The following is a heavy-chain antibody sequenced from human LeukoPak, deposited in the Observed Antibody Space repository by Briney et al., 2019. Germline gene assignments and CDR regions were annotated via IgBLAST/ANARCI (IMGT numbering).Heavy chain of an antibody. CDR3: AREVGFDGDDY. CDR1: GGSISSGDYY. Sequence: SETLSLTCTVSGGSISSGDYYWSWIRQPPGKGLGWIGYIYYSGSTYYNPSLKSRVTISVDTSKNQFSLKLSSGTAADTAVYYCAREVGFDGDDYWGQGTLVTVSS. D-gene: IGHD1-26*01. V-gene: IGHV4-30-4*01. J-gene: IGHJ4*02. CDR2: IYYSGST.